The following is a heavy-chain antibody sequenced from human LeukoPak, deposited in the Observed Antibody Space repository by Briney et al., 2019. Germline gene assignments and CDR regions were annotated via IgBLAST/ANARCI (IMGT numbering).Heavy chain of an antibody. CDR1: GFTFSDYY. D-gene: IGHD3-16*01. CDR2: ISSSGSTI. Sequence: GGSLRLSCAASGFTFSDYYMSWIRQAPGKGLEWVSYISSSGSTIYYADSVKGRFTISRDNAKNSLYLQMNSLRAEDTAVYYCARDGTDYDYVWGSSHFDYWGQGTLVTVSS. J-gene: IGHJ4*02. CDR3: ARDGTDYDYVWGSSHFDY. V-gene: IGHV3-11*01.